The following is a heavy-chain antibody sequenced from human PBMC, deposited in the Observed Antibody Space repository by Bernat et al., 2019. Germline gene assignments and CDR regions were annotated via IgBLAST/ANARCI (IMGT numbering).Heavy chain of an antibody. Sequence: EVQLLESGGGLVQPGGSLRLSCAASGFTFSSYAMSWVRQAPGKGLEGVSAISGSGGSTYYADSVEGRFTISRDNSKNTLYLQMNSLRAEDTAVYYCARAIMTPWSPFDIWGQGTMVTVSS. J-gene: IGHJ3*02. D-gene: IGHD3-16*01. CDR2: ISGSGGST. CDR1: GFTFSSYA. V-gene: IGHV3-23*01. CDR3: ARAIMTPWSPFDI.